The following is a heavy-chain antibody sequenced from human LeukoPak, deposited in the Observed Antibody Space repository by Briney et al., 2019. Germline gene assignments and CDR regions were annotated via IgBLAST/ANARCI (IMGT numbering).Heavy chain of an antibody. V-gene: IGHV3-23*01. D-gene: IGHD6-13*01. Sequence: GGSLRLSCAASGFIFSNYWMSWVRQAPGKGLEWVSAISGSGGSTYYADSVKGRFTISRDNSKNTLYLQMNSLRAEDTAVYYCAKDSSGAAAGYYYYYYGMDVWGQGTTVTVSS. J-gene: IGHJ6*02. CDR3: AKDSSGAAAGYYYYYYGMDV. CDR2: ISGSGGST. CDR1: GFIFSNYW.